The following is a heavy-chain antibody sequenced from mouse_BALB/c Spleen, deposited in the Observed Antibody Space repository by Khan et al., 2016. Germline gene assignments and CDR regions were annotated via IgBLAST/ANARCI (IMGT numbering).Heavy chain of an antibody. CDR3: ARGYGYGAMDY. Sequence: QVRLQQSGPELVKPGASVKISCKASGYAFSSSWMNWVKQRPGQGLEWIGRIYPGDGDTNYNGKFKGKATLTADKSSSPAYMQLSSLTSVDSAVYFCARGYGYGAMDYWGQGTSVTVSS. D-gene: IGHD1-2*01. V-gene: IGHV1-82*01. J-gene: IGHJ4*01. CDR2: IYPGDGDT. CDR1: GYAFSSSW.